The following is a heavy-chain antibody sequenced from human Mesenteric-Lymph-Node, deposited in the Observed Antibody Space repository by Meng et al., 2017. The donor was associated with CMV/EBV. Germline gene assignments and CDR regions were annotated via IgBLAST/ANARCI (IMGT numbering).Heavy chain of an antibody. CDR3: ARLSRTTRGSPDF. CDR1: GFTFSSYW. D-gene: IGHD2/OR15-2a*01. CDR2: IKQDGSEQ. Sequence: GESLKISCAASGFTFSSYWMSWVRQAPGKGLEWVANIKQDGSEQYYVDSVRGRFPISRDNAKNSLYLQMNGLRAEDTAIYYCARLSRTTRGSPDFWGQGSLVTVSS. V-gene: IGHV3-7*01. J-gene: IGHJ4*02.